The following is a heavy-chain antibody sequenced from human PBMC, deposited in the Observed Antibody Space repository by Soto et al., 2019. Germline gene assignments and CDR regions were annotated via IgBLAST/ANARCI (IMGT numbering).Heavy chain of an antibody. D-gene: IGHD2-2*01. J-gene: IGHJ5*02. CDR1: GYTFTGYY. CDR3: ARDRGCSSTSCRYNWFDP. V-gene: IGHV1-2*02. Sequence: QVQLVQSGAEVKKPGASVKVSCKASGYTFTGYYMHWVRQAPGQGLEWMGWINPNSGGTNYAQKIQGRVTMTRDTSISKAYMELSRLRSDDTAVYYCARDRGCSSTSCRYNWFDPWGQGTLVTVSS. CDR2: INPNSGGT.